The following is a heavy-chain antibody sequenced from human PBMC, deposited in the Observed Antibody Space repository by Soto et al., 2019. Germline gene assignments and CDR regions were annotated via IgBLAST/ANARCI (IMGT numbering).Heavy chain of an antibody. CDR3: ARAYYYDSSGYYSSTQAFDI. CDR2: ISSSSSYI. Sequence: GGSLRLSCAASGFTFSSYSMNWVRQAPGKGLEWVSSISSSSSYIYYADSVKGRFTISRDNAKNSLYLQMNSLRAEDTAVYYCARAYYYDSSGYYSSTQAFDIWGQGTMVTVSS. V-gene: IGHV3-21*01. CDR1: GFTFSSYS. J-gene: IGHJ3*02. D-gene: IGHD3-22*01.